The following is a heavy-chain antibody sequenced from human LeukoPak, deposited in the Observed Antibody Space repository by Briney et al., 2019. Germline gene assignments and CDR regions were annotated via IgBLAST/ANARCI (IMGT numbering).Heavy chain of an antibody. D-gene: IGHD4-17*01. CDR1: GGSFSGYY. V-gene: IGHV4-34*01. J-gene: IGHJ3*02. CDR3: ARGRHYGAFDI. CDR2: INHSGST. Sequence: SETLSLTCAVYGGSFSGYYWSWIRQPPGNGLEWIGEINHSGSTNYNPSLKSRVTISVDTSKNQFSLKLSSVTAADTAVYYCARGRHYGAFDIWGQGTMVTVSS.